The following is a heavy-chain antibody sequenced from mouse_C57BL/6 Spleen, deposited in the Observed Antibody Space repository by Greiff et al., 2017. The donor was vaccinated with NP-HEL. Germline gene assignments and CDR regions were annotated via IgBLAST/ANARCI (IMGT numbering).Heavy chain of an antibody. CDR2: IHPSDSDT. CDR1: GYTFTSYW. CDR3: AIHYYGSSYWYFDG. J-gene: IGHJ1*03. V-gene: IGHV1-74*04. D-gene: IGHD1-1*01. Sequence: VQLQQPGAELVKPGASVKVSCKASGYTFTSYWMHWVKQRPGQGLEWIGRIHPSDSDTNYNQKFKGKATLTVDKSSSTAYTQLSSLTSEDSAVYYCAIHYYGSSYWYFDGWGTGTTVTVSS.